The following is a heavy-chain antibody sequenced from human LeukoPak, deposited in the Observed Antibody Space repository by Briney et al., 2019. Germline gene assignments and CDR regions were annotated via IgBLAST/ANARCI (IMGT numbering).Heavy chain of an antibody. D-gene: IGHD3-3*01. Sequence: GGSLRLSCAASGFTFSSYGMHWVRQAPGKGLEWVAVISYDGSNKYYADSVKGRFTISRDNSKNTLYLQMNSLRAEDTAVYYCAKVGYYDFWSGYSEEDYWGQGTLVTVSS. CDR1: GFTFSSYG. CDR2: ISYDGSNK. J-gene: IGHJ4*02. V-gene: IGHV3-30*18. CDR3: AKVGYYDFWSGYSEEDY.